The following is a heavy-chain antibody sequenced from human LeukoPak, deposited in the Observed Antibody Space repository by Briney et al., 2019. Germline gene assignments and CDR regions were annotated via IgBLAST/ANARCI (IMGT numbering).Heavy chain of an antibody. D-gene: IGHD2-15*01. J-gene: IGHJ4*02. CDR1: GFTFSSYS. V-gene: IGHV3-48*01. Sequence: AGGSLRLSCAASGFTFSSYSMNWVRQAPGKGLEWVSYISSSSSTIYYADSVKGRFTISRDNAKNSLYLQMNSLRAEDAAVYYCAKAPVTTCSGAYCYPFDYWGQGTLVTVSS. CDR3: AKAPVTTCSGAYCYPFDY. CDR2: ISSSSSTI.